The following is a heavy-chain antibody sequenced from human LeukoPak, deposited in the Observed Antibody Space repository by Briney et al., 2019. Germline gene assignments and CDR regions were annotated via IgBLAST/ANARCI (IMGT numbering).Heavy chain of an antibody. CDR3: ARDLHRTFDY. CDR1: GFTFSSYE. Sequence: PGGSLRLSCAASGFTFSSYEMNWVRQAPGKGLEWVSYISSSGSTIYYADSVKGRFTISRDNSKNTLYLQMNSLRAEDTAVYYCARDLHRTFDYWGQGTLVTVSS. D-gene: IGHD4-11*01. J-gene: IGHJ4*02. V-gene: IGHV3-48*03. CDR2: ISSSGSTI.